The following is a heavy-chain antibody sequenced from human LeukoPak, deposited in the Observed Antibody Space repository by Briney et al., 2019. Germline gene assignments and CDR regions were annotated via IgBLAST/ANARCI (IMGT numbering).Heavy chain of an antibody. D-gene: IGHD2-2*01. Sequence: PGGPLRLSCAASGFTFSHYAMTWVRQAPGKGLEWVSAISGIEDNTYYADAVKGRFTISRDNSYNTLYLHMNSLRAEDTAVYYCAKGSGGVRYCSTVSCLPDDSWGQGTLVTVSS. V-gene: IGHV3-23*01. CDR2: ISGIEDNT. CDR1: GFTFSHYA. J-gene: IGHJ4*02. CDR3: AKGSGGVRYCSTVSCLPDDS.